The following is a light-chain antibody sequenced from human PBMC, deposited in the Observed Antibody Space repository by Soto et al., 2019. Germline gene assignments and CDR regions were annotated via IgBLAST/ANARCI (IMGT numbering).Light chain of an antibody. V-gene: IGLV1-51*01. Sequence: QSVLTQPPSVSAAPGQKVTISCSGSTSNIGDHHISWYQQVPGTAPRLLIYDNNKRPSGIPDRFSGPKSGTSATLGITGLQTGDETDYYCGTWDSSLSAWVSGGGTKLTVL. CDR2: DNN. J-gene: IGLJ3*02. CDR3: GTWDSSLSAWV. CDR1: TSNIGDHH.